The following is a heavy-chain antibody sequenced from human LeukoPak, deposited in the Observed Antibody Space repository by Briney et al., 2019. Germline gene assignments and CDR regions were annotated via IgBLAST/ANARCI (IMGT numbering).Heavy chain of an antibody. J-gene: IGHJ4*02. D-gene: IGHD6-19*01. CDR2: ISSNGGST. CDR3: VKEYYSSGWYKVEGHFDY. V-gene: IGHV3-64D*06. CDR1: GFTFSSYA. Sequence: GGSLRLSCSASGFTFSSYAMHWVRQAPGKGLEYVSAISSNGGSTYYADSVKGRFTISRDNSENMLYLQMSSLRAEDTAVYYCVKEYYSSGWYKVEGHFDYWGQGTLVTVSS.